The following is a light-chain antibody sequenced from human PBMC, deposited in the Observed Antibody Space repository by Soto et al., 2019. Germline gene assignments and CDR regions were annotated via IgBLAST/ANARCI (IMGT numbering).Light chain of an antibody. Sequence: DIVMTXXPDSXAVXLGERATINCKSSQTLLYTSNNKSYLAWYQQKAGQPPKLLFFWASSRESGVPDRFSASRTETDFTLTISSLQAEDVAVYFCQQYATTPRTFGRGTRVEIK. CDR1: QTLLYTSNNKSY. CDR2: WAS. CDR3: QQYATTPRT. J-gene: IGKJ4*02. V-gene: IGKV4-1*01.